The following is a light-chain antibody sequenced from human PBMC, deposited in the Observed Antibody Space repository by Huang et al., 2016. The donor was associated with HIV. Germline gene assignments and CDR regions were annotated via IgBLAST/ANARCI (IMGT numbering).Light chain of an antibody. CDR3: YQYKHS. J-gene: IGKJ2*01. V-gene: IGKV3-15*01. Sequence: VLTQSPATLSVSLGESATVSCRASQNIGSNLAWYQQRPGQAPRLLIQGSSTRATRVPARCSGSGSGPEFALTISSLRSEDSAVYYCYQYKHSFGQGTKLEIK. CDR1: QNIGSN. CDR2: GSS.